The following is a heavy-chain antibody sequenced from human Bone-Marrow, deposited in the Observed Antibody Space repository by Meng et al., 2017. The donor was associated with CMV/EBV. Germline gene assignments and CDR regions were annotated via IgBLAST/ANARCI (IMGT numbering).Heavy chain of an antibody. J-gene: IGHJ4*02. V-gene: IGHV1-2*02. CDR2: INPNSGGT. CDR1: GYTFSGSY. D-gene: IGHD3-16*01. Sequence: ASVKVSCKASGYTFSGSYMHWVRQAPGQGPEWMGWINPNSGGTNYAQKFQGRVTMTRDTSISTAYMELSRLRSDDTAVYYCAREAFGAMADDWGQGTLVTAPQ. CDR3: AREAFGAMADD.